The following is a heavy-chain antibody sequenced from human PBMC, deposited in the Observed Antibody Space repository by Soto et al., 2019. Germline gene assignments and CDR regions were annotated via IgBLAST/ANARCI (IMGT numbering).Heavy chain of an antibody. J-gene: IGHJ4*02. CDR1: GGSISPYY. CDR2: IYYAGTT. D-gene: IGHD2-8*01. CDR3: ARVMDAPLPTGLDY. V-gene: IGHV4-59*08. Sequence: SETLSLTCTVSGGSISPYYWSWIRQPPGKGLEWVGYIYYAGTTSYNPSLKSRVTISLETSKSQFSLKLSSVTAADTAVYYCARVMDAPLPTGLDYWGQGTLVTVSS.